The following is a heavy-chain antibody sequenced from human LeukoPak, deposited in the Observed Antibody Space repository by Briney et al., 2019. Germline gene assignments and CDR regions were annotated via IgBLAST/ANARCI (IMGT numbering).Heavy chain of an antibody. CDR2: IYYSGST. V-gene: IGHV4-59*01. CDR1: GGSISSYY. D-gene: IGHD3-3*01. CDR3: ASTPYDFWSGSGYYFDY. J-gene: IGHJ4*02. Sequence: SETLSLTCTVSGGSISSYYWSWIRQPPGKGLEWIGYIYYSGSTNYNPSLTSRVTISVDTSKNQFSLKLSSVTAADTAVYYCASTPYDFWSGSGYYFDYWGQGTLVTVSS.